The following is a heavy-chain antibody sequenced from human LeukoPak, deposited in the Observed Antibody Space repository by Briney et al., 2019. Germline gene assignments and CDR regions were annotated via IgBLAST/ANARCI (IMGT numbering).Heavy chain of an antibody. CDR2: ISYDGSNR. J-gene: IGHJ4*02. D-gene: IGHD4-17*01. CDR3: ASDSDDDYGDYVTDY. Sequence: PGSSQRLSCAASGFTFSSYSMHWLLQAPGKALEWVAFISYDGSNRYYADSVQGRFTISRDNSKNTLYLQMNSLRAEDTAEYYCASDSDDDYGDYVTDYWGQGTLVTVSS. CDR1: GFTFSSYS. V-gene: IGHV3-30*04.